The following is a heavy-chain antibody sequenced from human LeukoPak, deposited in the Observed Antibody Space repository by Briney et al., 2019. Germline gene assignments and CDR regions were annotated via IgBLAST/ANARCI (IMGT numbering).Heavy chain of an antibody. CDR1: GFTFSNFA. CDR3: AKEKSGYYGSGSYWFDS. J-gene: IGHJ5*01. Sequence: PGGSLRLSCVGSGFTFSNFAISWVRQAPGKGLEWVSAISGSATSTYYADFVKGRFTFSRDNSNSTVYLQMTSLRAEDTAIYYCAKEKSGYYGSGSYWFDSWGQGTLVTVSS. V-gene: IGHV3-23*01. D-gene: IGHD3-10*01. CDR2: ISGSATST.